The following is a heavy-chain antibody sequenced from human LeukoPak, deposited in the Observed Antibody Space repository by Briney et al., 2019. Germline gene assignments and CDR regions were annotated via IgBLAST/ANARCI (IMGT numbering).Heavy chain of an antibody. V-gene: IGHV2-5*01. CDR2: IYWNDDK. D-gene: IGHD5-12*01. CDR3: AHHRCRGYDSVFDY. Sequence: SGPTLVNPTQTLTLTCTFSGFSLSTSGVGVGWIRQPPGKALEWLALIYWNDDKRYSPSLKSRLTITKDTSKNQVVLTMTNMDPVDTATSYFAHHRCRGYDSVFDYWGQGTLVTVSS. CDR1: GFSLSTSGVG. J-gene: IGHJ4*02.